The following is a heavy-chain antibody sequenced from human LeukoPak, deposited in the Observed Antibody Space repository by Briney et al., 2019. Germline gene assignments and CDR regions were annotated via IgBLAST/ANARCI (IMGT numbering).Heavy chain of an antibody. J-gene: IGHJ3*02. CDR3: ARESQGYCSGGSCYGSYAFDI. Sequence: PPQTLSLTCAVSGGSISSGGYSWSWIRQPPGKGLEWIGYIYHSGSTYYNPSLKSRVTISVDRSKNQFSLKLSSVTAADTAVYYCARESQGYCSGGSCYGSYAFDIWGQGTMVTVSS. CDR2: IYHSGST. V-gene: IGHV4-30-2*01. CDR1: GGSISSGGYS. D-gene: IGHD2-15*01.